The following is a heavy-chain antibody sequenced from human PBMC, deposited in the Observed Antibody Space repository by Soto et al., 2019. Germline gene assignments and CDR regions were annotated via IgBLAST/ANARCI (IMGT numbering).Heavy chain of an antibody. J-gene: IGHJ4*02. CDR1: GGSISSSRYY. Sequence: QLQLQESGPGLVKPSETLSLTCTVSGGSISSSRYYWGWIRQPPGKGLEWIGSFYYSGSTYYNPSLKSRVSISVDTSNNQFSLNLSSGTAADTAVYYCARHFRSGRWEPPDYWGQGTLVTVSS. V-gene: IGHV4-39*01. D-gene: IGHD1-26*01. CDR3: ARHFRSGRWEPPDY. CDR2: FYYSGST.